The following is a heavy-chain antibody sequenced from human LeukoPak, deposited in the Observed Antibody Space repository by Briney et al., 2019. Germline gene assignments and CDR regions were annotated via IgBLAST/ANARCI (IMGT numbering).Heavy chain of an antibody. CDR1: GFTVSSNY. V-gene: IGHV3-53*01. Sequence: GGSLRLSCAASGFTVSSNYMSWVRQAPGKGLEWVSVIYSGGSTYYADSVKGRFTISRDNSKNTLYLQMNSLRAEDTAVYYCARHSERYCSSTSCYFDAFDIWGQGTMVTVSS. J-gene: IGHJ3*02. D-gene: IGHD2-2*01. CDR2: IYSGGST. CDR3: ARHSERYCSSTSCYFDAFDI.